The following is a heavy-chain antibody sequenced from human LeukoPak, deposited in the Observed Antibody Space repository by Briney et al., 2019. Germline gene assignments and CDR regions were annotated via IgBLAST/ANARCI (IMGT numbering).Heavy chain of an antibody. CDR1: GGTFSSYA. D-gene: IGHD5-12*01. J-gene: IGHJ4*02. V-gene: IGHV1-69*05. CDR2: IIPIFGTA. Sequence: ASVKVSCKASGGTFSSYAISWVRQAPGQGLEWMGGIIPIFGTANYAQKFQGRVTITTDESTSTAYMELRSLRSDDTAVYYCARNGYSGYEEFDYWGQGTLVTVSS. CDR3: ARNGYSGYEEFDY.